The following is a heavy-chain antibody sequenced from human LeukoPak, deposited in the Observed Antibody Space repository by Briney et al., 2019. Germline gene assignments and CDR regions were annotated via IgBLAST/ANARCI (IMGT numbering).Heavy chain of an antibody. V-gene: IGHV1-24*01. Sequence: ASVKVSCKVSGYTLSDLAMHWVRQAPGKGLEWMGGLHPEDGEAIYAQPLQGRVTMTEDTSTDTAYMELSSLRSEDTAVYYCATRNFGDYGAFDIRGQGTMVTVSS. CDR2: LHPEDGEA. J-gene: IGHJ3*02. CDR1: GYTLSDLA. D-gene: IGHD4-17*01. CDR3: ATRNFGDYGAFDI.